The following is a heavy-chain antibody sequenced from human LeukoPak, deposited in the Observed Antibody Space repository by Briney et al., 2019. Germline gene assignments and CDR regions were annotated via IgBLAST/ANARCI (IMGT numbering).Heavy chain of an antibody. D-gene: IGHD5-18*01. J-gene: IGHJ4*02. CDR3: ARRRNGYSYGYCYFDY. V-gene: IGHV4-39*01. Sequence: SETLSLTCTVSGGSISSSSYYWGWIRQPPGKGLEWIGSIYYSGSTYYNPSLKSRVTISVDTSKNQFSLKLSSVTAADTAVYYCARRRNGYSYGYCYFDYWGQGTLVTVSS. CDR1: GGSISSSSYY. CDR2: IYYSGST.